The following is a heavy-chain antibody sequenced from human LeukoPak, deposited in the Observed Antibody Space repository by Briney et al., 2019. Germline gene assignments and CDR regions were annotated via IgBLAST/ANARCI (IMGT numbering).Heavy chain of an antibody. D-gene: IGHD3-22*01. Sequence: SETLSLTCTVSGVSFTSSRFYWTWIRQSPGKDLEWIGALYYSGSRYYNPSLMSRSTMSVDTTKNQFSLELNSVTAADTAVYFCARGHFYDSRGNYDALDIWGQGTKVTVSS. CDR3: ARGHFYDSRGNYDALDI. J-gene: IGHJ3*02. V-gene: IGHV4-39*01. CDR1: GVSFTSSRFY. CDR2: LYYSGSR.